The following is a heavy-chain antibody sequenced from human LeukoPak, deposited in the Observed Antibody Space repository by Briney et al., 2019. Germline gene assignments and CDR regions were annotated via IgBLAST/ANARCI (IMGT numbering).Heavy chain of an antibody. CDR3: AKAVYYYGSGSYSHFDY. J-gene: IGHJ4*02. V-gene: IGHV3-23*01. Sequence: GGSLRLSCAASGFTFSSYWMSWVRQAPGKGLEWVSAISGSGGSTYYADSVKGRFTISRDNSKNTLYLQMNSLRAEDTAVYYCAKAVYYYGSGSYSHFDYWGQGTLVTVSS. CDR1: GFTFSSYW. D-gene: IGHD3-10*01. CDR2: ISGSGGST.